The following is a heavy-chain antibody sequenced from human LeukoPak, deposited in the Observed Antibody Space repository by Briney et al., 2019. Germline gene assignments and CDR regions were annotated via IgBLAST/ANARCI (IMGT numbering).Heavy chain of an antibody. CDR2: MNPNSGNT. CDR3: ARTVDDSSEWGPGAFDI. J-gene: IGHJ3*02. V-gene: IGHV1-8*01. CDR1: GYTFTSYD. D-gene: IGHD6-25*01. Sequence: GASVKVSCKASGYTFTSYDINWVRQATGQGLEWMGWMNPNSGNTGYAQKFQGRVTMTRNTSISTAYMELSSLRSEDTAVYYCARTVDDSSEWGPGAFDIWGQGTMVTVSS.